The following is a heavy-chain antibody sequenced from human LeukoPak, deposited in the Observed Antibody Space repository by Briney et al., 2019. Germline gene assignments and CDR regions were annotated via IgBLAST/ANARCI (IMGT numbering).Heavy chain of an antibody. Sequence: GGSLRLSCAASGFTFSSYGMSWDRQAPGKGLEWVSSISGSGGSTYYADPVKGRFTISRDNSKNTLYLQMNSLRAEDTAIYYCARSWKDVTIFGVAIKRSNYYYMDVWGKGTTVTVSS. D-gene: IGHD3-3*01. CDR3: ARSWKDVTIFGVAIKRSNYYYMDV. CDR1: GFTFSSYG. CDR2: ISGSGGST. J-gene: IGHJ6*03. V-gene: IGHV3-23*01.